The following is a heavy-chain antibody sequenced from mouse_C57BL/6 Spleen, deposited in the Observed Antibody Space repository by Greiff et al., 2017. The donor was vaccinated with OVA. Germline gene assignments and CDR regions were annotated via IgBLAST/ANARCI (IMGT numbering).Heavy chain of an antibody. CDR2: IYPRDGST. CDR1: GYTFTDHT. J-gene: IGHJ3*01. Sequence: VQLQQSDAELVKPGASVKISCKASGYTFTDHTIHWMKQRPEQGLEWIGYIYPRDGSTKYNEKFKGKATLTADKSSSTAYMQLNSLTSEDSAVYFCARGGIYYDYDGPAWFAYWGQGTLVTVSA. CDR3: ARGGIYYDYDGPAWFAY. D-gene: IGHD2-4*01. V-gene: IGHV1-78*01.